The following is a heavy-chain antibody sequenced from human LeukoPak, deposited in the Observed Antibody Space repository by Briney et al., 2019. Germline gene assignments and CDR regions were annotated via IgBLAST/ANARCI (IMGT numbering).Heavy chain of an antibody. CDR1: GFTFSSYA. D-gene: IGHD2-2*02. V-gene: IGHV3-30-3*01. CDR3: ARDDIVVVPAAIPYYYGMDV. J-gene: IGHJ6*02. CDR2: ISYDGSNK. Sequence: PGGSLRLSCAASGFTFSSYAMHWVRQAPGKGLEWVAVISYDGSNKYYADSVKGRFTISRDNAKNSLYLQMNSLRDEDTAVYYCARDDIVVVPAAIPYYYGMDVWGQGTTVTVSS.